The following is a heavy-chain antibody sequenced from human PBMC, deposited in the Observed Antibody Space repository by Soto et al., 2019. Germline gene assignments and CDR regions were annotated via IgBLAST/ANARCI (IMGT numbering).Heavy chain of an antibody. CDR1: GGSISSSSYY. CDR3: AKVEMSTSKAHFDY. Sequence: PSETLSLTCTVSGGSISSSSYYWGWIRQPPGKGLEWIGSFYYSGSTYYNPSLKSRVAISVDTSKNQFSLKLSSVTAADTSVYYCAKVEMSTSKAHFDYWGQGTLVTVSS. D-gene: IGHD1-1*01. V-gene: IGHV4-39*01. CDR2: FYYSGST. J-gene: IGHJ4*02.